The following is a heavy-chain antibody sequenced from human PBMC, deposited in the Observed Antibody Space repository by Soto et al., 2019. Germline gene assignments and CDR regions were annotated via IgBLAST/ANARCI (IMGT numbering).Heavy chain of an antibody. V-gene: IGHV3-48*02. J-gene: IGHJ5*02. CDR3: ARVPSARFASGP. CDR1: GFTFSSHS. D-gene: IGHD6-6*01. CDR2: ISANSDTR. Sequence: HPGGSLRLSCAASGFTFSSHSMNWVRQAPGKGLEWISYISANSDTRDYADSVKGRFTISRDNARNSLYLQINSLRDEGTAVYYCARVPSARFASGPWGQGTLVTVSS.